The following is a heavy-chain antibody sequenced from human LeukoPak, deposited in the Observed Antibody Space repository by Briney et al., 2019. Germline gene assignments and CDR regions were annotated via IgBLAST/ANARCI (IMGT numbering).Heavy chain of an antibody. CDR1: GFTFSNYA. J-gene: IGHJ4*02. Sequence: GGSLRLSCAASGFTFSNYAMSWVRQAPGRGLEWVSTITGSGDSTYYTDSVKGRFTISRDNSKNTLYLQMNNLRAEDTAVYYCAKEPWFYWGQGTLVTVSS. CDR3: AKEPWFY. D-gene: IGHD3-22*01. CDR2: ITGSGDST. V-gene: IGHV3-23*01.